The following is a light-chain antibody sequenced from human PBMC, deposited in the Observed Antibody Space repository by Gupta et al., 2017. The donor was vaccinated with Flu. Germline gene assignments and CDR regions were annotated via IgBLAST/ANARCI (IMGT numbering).Light chain of an antibody. V-gene: IGKV3-15*01. CDR1: QSVSHN. CDR2: GAS. J-gene: IGKJ4*01. Sequence: EVVMTQSPATLSVSPGEKATLFCRASQSVSHNLAWYQQKPGQAPRLLIYGASTRASGVPGRFSGSGSGETFTLTISDRQSEDFGVYYCQQYDKWPPVTFGGGTKVEIK. CDR3: QQYDKWPPVT.